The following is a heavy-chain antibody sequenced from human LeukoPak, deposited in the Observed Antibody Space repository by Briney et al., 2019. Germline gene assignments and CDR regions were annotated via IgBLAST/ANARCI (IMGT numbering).Heavy chain of an antibody. CDR3: ARDRVDCSSTSCYGVGYYYYGMDV. CDR1: GGSISSYY. J-gene: IGHJ6*04. V-gene: IGHV4-59*01. Sequence: SETLSLTCTVSGGSISSYYWSWIRQPPGKGLEWIGYIYYSGSTNYNPSLKSRVTISVDTFKNQFSLKLSSVTAADTAVYYCARDRVDCSSTSCYGVGYYYYGMDVWGKGTTVTVSS. CDR2: IYYSGST. D-gene: IGHD2-2*01.